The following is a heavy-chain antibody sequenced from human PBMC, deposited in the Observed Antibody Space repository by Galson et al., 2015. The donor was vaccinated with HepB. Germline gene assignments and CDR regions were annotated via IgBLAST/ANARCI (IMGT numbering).Heavy chain of an antibody. V-gene: IGHV3-23*01. Sequence: SLRLSCAASGFTFSSYAMSWVRQAPGKGLEWVSAISGSGGSTYYADSVKGRFTISGDNSKNTLYLQMNSLRAEDTAVYYCARAIITMIVVVPFDAFDIWGQGTMVTVSS. J-gene: IGHJ3*02. D-gene: IGHD3-22*01. CDR3: ARAIITMIVVVPFDAFDI. CDR2: ISGSGGST. CDR1: GFTFSSYA.